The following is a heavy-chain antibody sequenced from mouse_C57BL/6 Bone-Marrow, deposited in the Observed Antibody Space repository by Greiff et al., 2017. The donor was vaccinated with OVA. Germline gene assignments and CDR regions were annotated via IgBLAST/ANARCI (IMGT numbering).Heavy chain of an antibody. Sequence: VQLKESGGGLVKPGGSLKLSCAASGFTFSSYAMSWVRQTPERRLEWVATISDGGSYTYYPDNVKGRFTISRDNAKNNLYLQMSHLKSEDTAMYYCAREGHGSSPAWFAYWGQGTLVTVSA. CDR3: AREGHGSSPAWFAY. J-gene: IGHJ3*01. V-gene: IGHV5-4*01. CDR1: GFTFSSYA. CDR2: ISDGGSYT. D-gene: IGHD1-1*01.